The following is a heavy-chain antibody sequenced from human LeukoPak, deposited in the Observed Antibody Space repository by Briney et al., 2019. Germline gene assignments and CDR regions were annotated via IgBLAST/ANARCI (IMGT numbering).Heavy chain of an antibody. CDR2: IYTSGST. V-gene: IGHV4-4*07. D-gene: IGHD4-17*01. Sequence: SETLSLTCTVSGGSISSDCWSWIRQPAGKGLEWVGRIYTSGSTNYNPSLKSRVSMSVDTAKNQFSLKLSSVTAADTAVYSCARLGTVTAYYYMDVWGQGTTVTVSS. CDR1: GGSISSDC. J-gene: IGHJ6*03. CDR3: ARLGTVTAYYYMDV.